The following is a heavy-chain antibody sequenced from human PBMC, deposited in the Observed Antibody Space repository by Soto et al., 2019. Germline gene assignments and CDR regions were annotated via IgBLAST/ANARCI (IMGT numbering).Heavy chain of an antibody. J-gene: IGHJ5*02. V-gene: IGHV1-69*13. CDR2: IIPIFGTA. D-gene: IGHD3-9*01. CDR1: GGTFSSYA. Sequence: ASVKVSCKASGGTFSSYAISWVRQAPGQGLEWMGGIIPIFGTANYAQKFQGRVTITADESTSTAYMELSSLRSEDTAVYYCARDTTNYDILTGYSPNWYDPWGQGTLVTVSS. CDR3: ARDTTNYDILTGYSPNWYDP.